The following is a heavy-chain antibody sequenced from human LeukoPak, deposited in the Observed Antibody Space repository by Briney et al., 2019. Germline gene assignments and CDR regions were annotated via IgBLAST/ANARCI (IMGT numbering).Heavy chain of an antibody. CDR3: AKDVGHPGYLSN. J-gene: IGHJ4*02. Sequence: GRSLRLSCAASGFTFSSYAMHWVRQAPGRGLEWVSGISGSAGSTYYADSVKGRFTISRDNSKNTLYLQMNSLRAEDTAVYSCAKDVGHPGYLSNWGQGTLVTVSS. V-gene: IGHV3-23*01. D-gene: IGHD5-18*01. CDR1: GFTFSSYA. CDR2: ISGSAGST.